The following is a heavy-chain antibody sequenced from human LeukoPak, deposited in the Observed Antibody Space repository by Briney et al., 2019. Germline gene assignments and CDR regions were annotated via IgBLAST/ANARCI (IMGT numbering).Heavy chain of an antibody. Sequence: GGSLRLSCAASGFTLSNYWVHWVRQAPGEGLVWVSRINEPGTWPTYEDSVRGRFTISRDNAKNSLYLQMNSLRAEDTAVYYCARRYCSSTSCTLDYWGQGTLVTVSS. CDR3: ARRYCSSTSCTLDY. CDR1: GFTLSNYW. J-gene: IGHJ4*02. CDR2: INEPGTWP. D-gene: IGHD2-2*01. V-gene: IGHV3-74*03.